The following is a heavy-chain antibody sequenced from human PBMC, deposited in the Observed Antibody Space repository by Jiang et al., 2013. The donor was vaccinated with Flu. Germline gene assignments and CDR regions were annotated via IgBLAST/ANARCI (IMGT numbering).Heavy chain of an antibody. Sequence: VQLVESGGGLIQPGGSLRLSCAASGFTVSSSYMSWVRQAPGKGLEWVSVIYSGGSTFYAGSVKGRFTVSRDHSRNTLYLQMNSLRAEDTAVYYCARDWGNQRYHWFDPWGQGTLVTVSS. V-gene: IGHV3-53*01. CDR1: GFTVSSSY. D-gene: IGHD3-16*01. CDR3: ARDWGNQRYHWFDP. CDR2: IYSGGST. J-gene: IGHJ5*02.